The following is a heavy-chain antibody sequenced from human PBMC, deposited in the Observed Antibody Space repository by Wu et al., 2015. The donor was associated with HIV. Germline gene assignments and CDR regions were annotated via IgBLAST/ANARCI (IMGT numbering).Heavy chain of an antibody. CDR2: MNPNSGNT. J-gene: IGHJ6*02. CDR1: GYTFTSYD. Sequence: QVQLVQSGAEVKKPGASVKVSCKASGYTFTSYDINWVRQATGQGLEWMGWMNPNSGNTGYAQKFQGRVTMTRNTSISTAYMELSSLRSEDTAVYYCARIVGSSGDYYYYYGMDVWGQGTTVTVSS. CDR3: ARIVGSSGDYYYYYGMDV. V-gene: IGHV1-8*01. D-gene: IGHD3-22*01.